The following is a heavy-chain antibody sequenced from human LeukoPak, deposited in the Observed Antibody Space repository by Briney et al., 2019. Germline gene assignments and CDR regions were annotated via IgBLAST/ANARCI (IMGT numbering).Heavy chain of an antibody. CDR1: GGTFSSYA. Sequence: SVKVSCKASGGTFSSYAISWVRQAPGQGLEWMGRIIPILGIANYAQKFQGRVTITADKSTSTAYMELSSLRSEDTAVYYCASDSSGYRDAFDIWGRGTMVTVSS. D-gene: IGHD3-22*01. J-gene: IGHJ3*02. CDR3: ASDSSGYRDAFDI. V-gene: IGHV1-69*04. CDR2: IIPILGIA.